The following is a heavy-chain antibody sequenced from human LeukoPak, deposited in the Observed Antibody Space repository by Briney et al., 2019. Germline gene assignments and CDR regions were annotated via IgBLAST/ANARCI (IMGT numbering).Heavy chain of an antibody. V-gene: IGHV3-23*01. CDR2: ISGSGGST. Sequence: GGSLRLSCAASGFTFSSYAMSWVRQAPGKGLEWVSAISGSGGSTYYADSVKGRFTISRDNSKNTLYLQMNSLRAEDTAVYYCAKAPTSVLPAAANWFDPWGQGTLVTVSS. CDR1: GFTFSSYA. CDR3: AKAPTSVLPAAANWFDP. J-gene: IGHJ5*02. D-gene: IGHD2-2*01.